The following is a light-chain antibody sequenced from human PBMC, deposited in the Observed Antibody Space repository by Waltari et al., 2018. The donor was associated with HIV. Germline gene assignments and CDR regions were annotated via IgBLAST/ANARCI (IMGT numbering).Light chain of an antibody. CDR3: CSYVGGDTWV. J-gene: IGLJ3*02. Sequence: QSPLTQPDFVSASPGLSITLSCTGTPTAFDTTTLFYCYQHHPGKAPKLLLYEVMKRPSGVSTRFSGSMSANTASLTISGLQAEDEADYYCCSYVGGDTWVFGGGTKLTVL. CDR2: EVM. CDR1: PTAFDTTTL. V-gene: IGLV2-23*02.